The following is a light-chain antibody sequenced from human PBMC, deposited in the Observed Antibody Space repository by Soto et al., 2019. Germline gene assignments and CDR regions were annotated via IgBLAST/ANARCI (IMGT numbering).Light chain of an antibody. Sequence: EIVLTQSPGTLSLSPGERATLACRASQSVSSSYLAWYQQKPGQAPRLLIYGASSRDTGIPDRFSGSGSGTDFTLTISRLEPEDFAVYYCQQYGSSSINFGQGTRLESK. V-gene: IGKV3-20*01. CDR3: QQYGSSSIN. CDR1: QSVSSSY. CDR2: GAS. J-gene: IGKJ5*01.